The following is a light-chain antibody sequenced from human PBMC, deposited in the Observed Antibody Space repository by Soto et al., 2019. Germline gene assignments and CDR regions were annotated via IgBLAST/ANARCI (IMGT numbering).Light chain of an antibody. CDR2: EVS. CDR3: SSYAGINTYV. V-gene: IGLV2-8*01. J-gene: IGLJ1*01. Sequence: QSALTQPPSASGSPGQSVTISCTGTSSDVGGYNYVSWYQQHPGKAPKLLIYEVSKRPSGVPDRFSGSKSGNRASLTVSGLQAEDEADFYRSSYAGINTYVFGTGTKLTVL. CDR1: SSDVGGYNY.